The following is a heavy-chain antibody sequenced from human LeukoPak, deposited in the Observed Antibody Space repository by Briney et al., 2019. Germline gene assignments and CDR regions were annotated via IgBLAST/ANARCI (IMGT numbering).Heavy chain of an antibody. J-gene: IGHJ4*02. V-gene: IGHV3-23*01. CDR3: AKGSRDSRPYYFDF. Sequence: GGSLRLSCAASGFTFSSYAMSRVRQAPGKGLEWVSAITGSGGDTYHADSVKGRFTISRDNSKNTLYLQMNSLRGEDMAVYYCAKGSRDSRPYYFDFWGQGTLVTVSS. D-gene: IGHD3-10*01. CDR1: GFTFSSYA. CDR2: ITGSGGDT.